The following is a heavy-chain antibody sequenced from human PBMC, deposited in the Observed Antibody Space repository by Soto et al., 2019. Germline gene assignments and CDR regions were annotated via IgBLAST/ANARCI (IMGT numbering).Heavy chain of an antibody. J-gene: IGHJ4*02. Sequence: QVQLRESGPGLVRPSETLSLTCTVSGGSITGYYWSWIRQPPGKGLEWIGYIYDSGTTTYNAALKRRVTIAADPSKNQFSLNLRSVTAADTAVYYCARRNYGEEGFFFDFWGQGLLVTVSS. V-gene: IGHV4-59*08. CDR2: IYDSGTT. D-gene: IGHD4-17*01. CDR1: GGSITGYY. CDR3: ARRNYGEEGFFFDF.